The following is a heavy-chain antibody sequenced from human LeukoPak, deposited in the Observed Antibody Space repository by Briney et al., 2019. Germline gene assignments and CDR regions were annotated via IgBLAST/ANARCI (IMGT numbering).Heavy chain of an antibody. V-gene: IGHV1-18*01. D-gene: IGHD2-2*01. J-gene: IGHJ6*02. CDR2: ISAYNGNT. CDR1: GYTFTSYG. Sequence: ASVKVSCKASGYTFTSYGISWVRQAPGQGLEWMGWISAYNGNTNYAQKLQGRVTTTTDTSTSTAYMELRSLRSDDTAVYYCARVCSSTSCHYYYYGMDVWGQGTTVTVSS. CDR3: ARVCSSTSCHYYYYGMDV.